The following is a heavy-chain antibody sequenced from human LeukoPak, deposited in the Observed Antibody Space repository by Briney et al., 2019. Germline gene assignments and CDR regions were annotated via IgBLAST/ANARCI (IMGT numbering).Heavy chain of an antibody. D-gene: IGHD4-17*01. CDR1: GYTFTTYD. Sequence: ASVKVSCTASGYTFTTYDINWARQATGQGLEWMGWMNPNSGNTGYAQKFQGRVTMTRNTTISTAYMELSSLRSEDTAVYYCARGLHYGATPVYWGQGTLVTVSS. V-gene: IGHV1-8*01. CDR2: MNPNSGNT. CDR3: ARGLHYGATPVY. J-gene: IGHJ4*02.